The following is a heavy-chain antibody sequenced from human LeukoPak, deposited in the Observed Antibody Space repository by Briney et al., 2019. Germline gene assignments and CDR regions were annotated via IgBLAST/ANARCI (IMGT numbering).Heavy chain of an antibody. Sequence: SETLSLTCTVSGGSISSGDYYWSWIRQPPGKGLEWIGYIYYSGSTYYNPSLKSRVTISVDTSKNQFSLKLSSVTAADTAVYYCARGIVDIVATTSLYFDYWGQGTLVTVSS. CDR3: ARGIVDIVATTSLYFDY. CDR1: GGSISSGDYY. V-gene: IGHV4-30-4*01. CDR2: IYYSGST. D-gene: IGHD5-12*01. J-gene: IGHJ4*02.